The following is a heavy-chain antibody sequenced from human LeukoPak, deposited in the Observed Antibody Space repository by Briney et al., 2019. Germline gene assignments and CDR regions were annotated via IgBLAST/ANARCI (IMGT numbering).Heavy chain of an antibody. V-gene: IGHV1-3*01. CDR2: INAGNGNT. CDR3: ARVGSRYCSGGSCYLFDY. D-gene: IGHD2-15*01. J-gene: IGHJ4*02. Sequence: ASVKVSCKASGGTFSSYAISWVRQAPGQRLEWMGWINAGNGNTKYSQKFQGRVTITRDTSASTAYMELSSLRSEDTAVYYCARVGSRYCSGGSCYLFDYWGQGTLVTVSS. CDR1: GGTFSSYA.